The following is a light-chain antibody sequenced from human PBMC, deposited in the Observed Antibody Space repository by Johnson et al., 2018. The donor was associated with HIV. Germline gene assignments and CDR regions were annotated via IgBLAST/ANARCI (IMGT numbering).Light chain of an antibody. V-gene: IGLV1-51*01. Sequence: QSVLTQPPSVSAAPGQKVTISCSGSSSNIGNNYVSWYQQLPGTAPKLLIYDNNKRPSGIPDRFSGSKSGTSATLGITGLQTGHEADYYCGKWDSSLSAGIVFGTGTKVTVL. CDR1: SSNIGNNY. CDR3: GKWDSSLSAGIV. CDR2: DNN. J-gene: IGLJ1*01.